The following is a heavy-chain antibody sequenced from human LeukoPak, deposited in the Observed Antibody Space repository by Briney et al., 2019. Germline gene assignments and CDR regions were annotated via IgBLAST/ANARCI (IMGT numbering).Heavy chain of an antibody. CDR2: ISGSGGGT. V-gene: IGHV3-23*01. J-gene: IGHJ4*02. D-gene: IGHD2-21*01. CDR1: GFTFSSYA. CDR3: AKDFSVSDCDY. Sequence: GGSLRLSCAASGFTFSSYAMRWVRQAPGKGLEWVSGISGSGGGTHYVDSVKGRFTISRDNSKNTLYLQMNSLRAEDTAVYYCAKDFSVSDCDYWSQGTLVTVSS.